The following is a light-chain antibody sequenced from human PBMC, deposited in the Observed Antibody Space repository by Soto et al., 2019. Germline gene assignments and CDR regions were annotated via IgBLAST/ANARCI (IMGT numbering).Light chain of an antibody. J-gene: IGKJ1*01. CDR1: QNINNY. CDR2: DAS. CDR3: QQYETFSGT. Sequence: IQMTQSPSSLSASVGDRVTITCQASQNINNYLNWYQQKPGEAPKLLIYDASALPRGVPSRFSGSGSGTKFTLTIASLQPDDFATYYCQQYETFSGTFGPGTKVDIK. V-gene: IGKV1-5*01.